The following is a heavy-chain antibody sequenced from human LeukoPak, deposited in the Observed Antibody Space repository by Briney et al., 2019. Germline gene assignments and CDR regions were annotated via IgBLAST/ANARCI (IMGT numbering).Heavy chain of an antibody. CDR2: INHSGST. Sequence: SETLSLTCAVYGGSFSGYYWSWIRQPPGKGLEWIGEINHSGSTNYNPSLKSRVTISVDTSKNQFSLKLSSVTAADTAVYYCARGPLARGFGELLWTYRRGMDVWGQGTTVTVSS. D-gene: IGHD3-10*01. V-gene: IGHV4-34*01. CDR3: ARGPLARGFGELLWTYRRGMDV. CDR1: GGSFSGYY. J-gene: IGHJ6*02.